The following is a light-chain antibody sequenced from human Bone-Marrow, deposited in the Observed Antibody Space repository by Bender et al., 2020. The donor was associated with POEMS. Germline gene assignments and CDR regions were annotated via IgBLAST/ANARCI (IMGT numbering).Light chain of an antibody. CDR2: DDS. V-gene: IGLV3-21*02. Sequence: SYGLTQPPSVSVAPGQTASISCGGNNIGGKSVHWYQQKPGQAPVLVVYDDSHRPSGIPERFSGSNSGNTATLTISRVEAGDEADYYCQLWDSTTDHVFGTGTKVTVL. CDR3: QLWDSTTDHV. CDR1: NIGGKS. J-gene: IGLJ1*01.